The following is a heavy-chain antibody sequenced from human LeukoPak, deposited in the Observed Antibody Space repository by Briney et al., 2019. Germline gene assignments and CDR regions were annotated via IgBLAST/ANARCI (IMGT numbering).Heavy chain of an antibody. D-gene: IGHD2-2*03. CDR2: IGGSGTRT. CDR1: GFTFSSYG. J-gene: IGHJ4*02. V-gene: IGHV3-23*01. CDR3: AKDSHWILFDD. Sequence: GGSLRLSCAASGFTFSSYGIHWVRQAPGKGLEWVSGIGGSGTRTYYADSVKGRFTISRDNSKNTLYLQMNSLRDEDAAVYYCAKDSHWILFDDWGQGTLVTVSS.